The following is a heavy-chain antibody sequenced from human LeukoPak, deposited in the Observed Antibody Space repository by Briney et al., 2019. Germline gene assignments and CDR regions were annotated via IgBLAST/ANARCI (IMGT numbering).Heavy chain of an antibody. CDR2: INPNSGGT. CDR1: GYTFTSYF. Sequence: GASVKVSCKASGYTFTSYFMHWVRQAPGQGLEWMGRINPNSGGTNYAQKFQGRVTMTRDTSISTAYMELSRLRSDDTAVYYCARAVAGTRPDYWGQGTLVTVSS. D-gene: IGHD6-19*01. CDR3: ARAVAGTRPDY. V-gene: IGHV1-2*06. J-gene: IGHJ4*02.